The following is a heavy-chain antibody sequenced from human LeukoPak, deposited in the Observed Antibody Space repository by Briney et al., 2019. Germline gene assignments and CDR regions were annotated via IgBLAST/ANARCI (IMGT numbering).Heavy chain of an antibody. J-gene: IGHJ3*02. Sequence: GESLKISCKGSGYSFTSYWIGWVRQMPGKGLEWMGIIYPGDSDTRYSPSFQGQVTISADKSISTAYLQVTSLKASDTAMYYCAGTIRYCSGGSCYSDAFDIWGQGTMVTVSS. CDR3: AGTIRYCSGGSCYSDAFDI. CDR1: GYSFTSYW. CDR2: IYPGDSDT. V-gene: IGHV5-51*01. D-gene: IGHD2-15*01.